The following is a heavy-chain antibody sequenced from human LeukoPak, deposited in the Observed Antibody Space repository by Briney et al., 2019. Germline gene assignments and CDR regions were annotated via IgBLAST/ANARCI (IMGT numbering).Heavy chain of an antibody. D-gene: IGHD3-3*01. Sequence: ASVKVSCKTSGYTFISYGISWVRQAPGQGLEWMGWISVYNGNINYAQKFQGRVTMTTDTSTTTAYMELRSLTSDDTAVYYCARYYDFWSGYYNVASDFDYWGQGTLVTVSS. CDR1: GYTFISYG. CDR2: ISVYNGNI. J-gene: IGHJ4*02. CDR3: ARYYDFWSGYYNVASDFDY. V-gene: IGHV1-18*01.